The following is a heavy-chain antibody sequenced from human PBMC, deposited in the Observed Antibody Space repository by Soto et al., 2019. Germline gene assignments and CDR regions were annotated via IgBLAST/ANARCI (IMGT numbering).Heavy chain of an antibody. J-gene: IGHJ4*02. CDR2: LYYSGST. D-gene: IGHD3-10*01. Sequence: QLQLQESGPGLVKPSETLSLTCTVSGGSISSSSYYWGWIRQPPGKGLEWIGSLYYSGSTYYNPSLKSRVTISVDTSKNQFSLKVTSVTAADTAVYYCARHEAGSASGGYYGPDYWGQGTLVTVSS. CDR3: ARHEAGSASGGYYGPDY. CDR1: GGSISSSSYY. V-gene: IGHV4-39*01.